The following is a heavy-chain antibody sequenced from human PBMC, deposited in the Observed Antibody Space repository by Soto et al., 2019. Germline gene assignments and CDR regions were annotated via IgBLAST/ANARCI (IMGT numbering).Heavy chain of an antibody. Sequence: SGPTLVDPTETLTLTCTVSGFSLSNARMGVSWIRQPPGTALEWLAHIFSNDEKSYSTSLKSRLTISKDTSKSQVVLTMTNMDPVDTATYYCARTRDSSGYYGSVPEYWGQGTLVTVFS. J-gene: IGHJ4*02. V-gene: IGHV2-26*01. D-gene: IGHD3-22*01. CDR3: ARTRDSSGYYGSVPEY. CDR2: IFSNDEK. CDR1: GFSLSNARMG.